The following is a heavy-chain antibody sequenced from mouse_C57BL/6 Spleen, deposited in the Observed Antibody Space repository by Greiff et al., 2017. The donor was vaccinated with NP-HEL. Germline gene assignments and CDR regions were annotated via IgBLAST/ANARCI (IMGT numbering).Heavy chain of an antibody. J-gene: IGHJ3*01. CDR3: ARWRDYDGFAY. CDR2: IYPGGGYT. Sequence: QVQLQQSGAELVRPGTSVKMSCKASGYTFTNYWIGWAKQRPGHGLEWIGDIYPGGGYTDYNEKFKGKATLTADKSSSTAYMQFSSLTSEDSAIYYCARWRDYDGFAYWGQGTLVTVSA. D-gene: IGHD2-4*01. V-gene: IGHV1-63*01. CDR1: GYTFTNYW.